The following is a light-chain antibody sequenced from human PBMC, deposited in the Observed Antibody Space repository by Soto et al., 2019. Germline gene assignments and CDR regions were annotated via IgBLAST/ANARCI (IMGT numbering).Light chain of an antibody. V-gene: IGKV1-9*01. Sequence: DIQLTRSPSFLSASVGDRVTITCRASQGISSYLAWYQQKPGKAPKLLIYAASTLQSGVPSRFSGSGSGTEFTLTISSLQPEDFATYYCQQLNSYPHPFGQGTRLEI. CDR3: QQLNSYPHP. J-gene: IGKJ5*01. CDR2: AAS. CDR1: QGISSY.